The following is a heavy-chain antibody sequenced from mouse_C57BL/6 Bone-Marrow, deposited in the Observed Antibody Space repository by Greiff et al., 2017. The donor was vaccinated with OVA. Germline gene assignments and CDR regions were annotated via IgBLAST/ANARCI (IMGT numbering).Heavy chain of an antibody. Sequence: QVQLQQSGAELVKPGASVKLSCKASGYTFTEYPIHWVKQRSGQGLEWIGWFYPGSGSIKYNEKFKDKATLTADKSSSTVYMALSRLTSEDSAVYFCARHEEGYYSNYVWFAYWGQGTLVTVSA. CDR2: FYPGSGSI. CDR1: GYTFTEYP. J-gene: IGHJ3*01. V-gene: IGHV1-62-2*01. D-gene: IGHD2-5*01. CDR3: ARHEEGYYSNYVWFAY.